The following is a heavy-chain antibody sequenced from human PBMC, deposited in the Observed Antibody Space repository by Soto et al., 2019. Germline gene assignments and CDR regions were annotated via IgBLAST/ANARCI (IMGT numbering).Heavy chain of an antibody. D-gene: IGHD3-10*01. CDR1: GYTFTSYA. CDR3: ARRGDGMDV. CDR2: INTGNGNT. J-gene: IGHJ6*02. V-gene: IGHV1-3*04. Sequence: QVQLVQSGAEEKKPGASVKVSCKASGYTFTSYAMHWVRQAPGQRLEWMGWINTGNGNTKYSQKFQGRVTITRDTCASTAYMELSSLRSEDTAAYYCARRGDGMDVWGQGSTVTVSS.